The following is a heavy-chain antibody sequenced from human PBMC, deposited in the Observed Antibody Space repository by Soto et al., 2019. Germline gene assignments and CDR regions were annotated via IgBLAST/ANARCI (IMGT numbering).Heavy chain of an antibody. CDR3: ARGDGDYHDGNGYLGRH. J-gene: IGHJ4*02. CDR1: GFTFSSYW. D-gene: IGHD3-22*01. CDR2: IRSDGSNA. Sequence: PGGSLRLSCAASGFTFSSYWMHWVRQAPGKGLVWVSRIRSDGSNAEYADSVKGRFTISRDNAENTPYLQMNSLRVEDTAVYYCARGDGDYHDGNGYLGRHWGQGTLVTVSS. V-gene: IGHV3-74*03.